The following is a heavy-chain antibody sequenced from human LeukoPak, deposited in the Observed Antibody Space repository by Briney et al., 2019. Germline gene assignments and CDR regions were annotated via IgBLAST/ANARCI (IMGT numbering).Heavy chain of an antibody. CDR2: ISGSGGST. V-gene: IGHV3-23*01. D-gene: IGHD1-26*01. CDR3: AKRSGSYYVDY. CDR1: GFVFSTYS. Sequence: GGSLRLSCAASGFVFSTYSMNWVRQAPGKGLEWVSAISGSGGSTYYADSVKGRFTISRDNSKNTLYLQMNSLRAEDTAVYYCAKRSGSYYVDYWGQGTLVTVSS. J-gene: IGHJ4*02.